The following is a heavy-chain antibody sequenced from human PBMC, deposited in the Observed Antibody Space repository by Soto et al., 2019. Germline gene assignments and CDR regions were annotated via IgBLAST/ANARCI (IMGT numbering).Heavy chain of an antibody. V-gene: IGHV4-34*01. CDR3: ARAPYYYYYYGMDV. J-gene: IGHJ6*02. Sequence: SETLSLTCAVYGGSFSGYYWSWIRQPPGKGLEWIGEINHSGSTNYNPSLKSRVTISVDTSKNQFSLKLSSVTTADTAVYYCARAPYYYYYYGMDVWGQGTTVTVSS. CDR1: GGSFSGYY. CDR2: INHSGST.